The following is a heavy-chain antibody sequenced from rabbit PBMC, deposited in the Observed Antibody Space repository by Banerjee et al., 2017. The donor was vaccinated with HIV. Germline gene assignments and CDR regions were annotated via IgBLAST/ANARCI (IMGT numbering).Heavy chain of an antibody. V-gene: IGHV1S36*01. CDR3: ARDAGGDGYSNDL. CDR1: GFDFSRYL. CDR2: INTGGRA. Sequence: QEQLKETGGGLVQPGGSLTLTCTASGFDFSRYLVTWVRQAPGKGLEWIGYINTGGRANYASWVNGRFTISKTSTTVDLKMTSLTAADTATYFCARDAGGDGYSNDLWGPGTLVTVS. D-gene: IGHD7-1*01. J-gene: IGHJ4*01.